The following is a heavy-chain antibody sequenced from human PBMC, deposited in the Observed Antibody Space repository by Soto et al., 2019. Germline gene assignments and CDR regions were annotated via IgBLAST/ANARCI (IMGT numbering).Heavy chain of an antibody. CDR1: GFTLSGSA. CDR2: IRSKANSYAT. V-gene: IGHV3-73*01. CDR3: AKVGSSVRYFDWLSDLYYFDY. Sequence: GGSLRLSCAASGFTLSGSAMHWVRQASGKGLEWVGRIRSKANSYATAYAASVKGRFTISRDDSKNTLYLQMNSLRAEDTAVYYCAKVGSSVRYFDWLSDLYYFDYWGQGTLVTVSS. J-gene: IGHJ4*02. D-gene: IGHD3-9*01.